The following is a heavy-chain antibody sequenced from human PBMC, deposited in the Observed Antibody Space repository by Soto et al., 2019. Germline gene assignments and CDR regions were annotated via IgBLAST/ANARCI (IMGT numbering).Heavy chain of an antibody. V-gene: IGHV1-18*01. Sequence: QGQLVQSGAEVRKPGASVKVSCKASGYTFTDFGISWVRQAPGQGLEWMGWISAYNGKTNYAQKVQGRVTMTTDTSTSTAYMELRSLRSDDTAVYYCARESGNVGNWAYFFDYWGQGTLVTVSS. D-gene: IGHD7-27*01. CDR2: ISAYNGKT. J-gene: IGHJ4*02. CDR1: GYTFTDFG. CDR3: ARESGNVGNWAYFFDY.